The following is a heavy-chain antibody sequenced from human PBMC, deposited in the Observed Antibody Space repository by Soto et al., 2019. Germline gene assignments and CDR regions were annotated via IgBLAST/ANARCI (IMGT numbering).Heavy chain of an antibody. Sequence: LSLTCTVSGGSISSGDYYWSWIRQPPGKGLEWIGYIYYSGSTYYNPSLKSRVTISVDTSKNQFSLKLSSVTAADTAVYYCARDNCGGDCYPDSYGMDVWGQGTTVTVSS. CDR1: GGSISSGDYY. V-gene: IGHV4-30-4*01. J-gene: IGHJ6*02. CDR2: IYYSGST. CDR3: ARDNCGGDCYPDSYGMDV. D-gene: IGHD2-21*02.